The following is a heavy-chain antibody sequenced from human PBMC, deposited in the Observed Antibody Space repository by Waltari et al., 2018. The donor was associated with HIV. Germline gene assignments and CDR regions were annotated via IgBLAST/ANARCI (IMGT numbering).Heavy chain of an antibody. CDR1: GYSISSGYY. V-gene: IGHV4-38-2*01. CDR2: IYHSGST. J-gene: IGHJ4*02. Sequence: QVQLQESGPGLVKPSETLSLTCAVSGYSISSGYYWGWIRQPPGRGLEWIGSIYHSGSTYYNPSLKSRVTISIDTSKNHFSLKLSSVTAPDTAVYFCARAQVVTPIQNFDYWGQGTLVTVSS. D-gene: IGHD2-21*02. CDR3: ARAQVVTPIQNFDY.